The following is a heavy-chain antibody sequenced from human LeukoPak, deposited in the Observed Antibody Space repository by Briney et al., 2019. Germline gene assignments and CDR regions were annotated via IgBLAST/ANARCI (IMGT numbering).Heavy chain of an antibody. Sequence: GGSLRLSCAASGFTFSNYGIHWVRQAPGKGLEWVAVISYDGNNKYYADSVKGRFTISRDNSKNTLFLQMNSLRAEDTAVYYCAKGVGYCSGGSCPADYWGPGTLVTVSS. CDR3: AKGVGYCSGGSCPADY. CDR1: GFTFSNYG. CDR2: ISYDGNNK. D-gene: IGHD2-15*01. J-gene: IGHJ4*02. V-gene: IGHV3-30*18.